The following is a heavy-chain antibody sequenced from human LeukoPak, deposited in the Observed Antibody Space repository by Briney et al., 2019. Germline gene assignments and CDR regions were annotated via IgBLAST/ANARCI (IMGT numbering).Heavy chain of an antibody. D-gene: IGHD3-10*01. CDR2: IYDSGST. Sequence: SETLSLTCTVSDGSINSYYWSWIRQLPGKGLQSIGYIYDSGSTRYNPSLKSRVTMSVDTSNNLFSMNLTAVTAADSAVYYCARAQVRELFPDFWGQGTLVTVSS. CDR3: ARAQVRELFPDF. J-gene: IGHJ4*02. V-gene: IGHV4-59*01. CDR1: DGSINSYY.